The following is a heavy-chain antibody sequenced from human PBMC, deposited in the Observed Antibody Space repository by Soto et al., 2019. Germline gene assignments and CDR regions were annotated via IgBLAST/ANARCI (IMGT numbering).Heavy chain of an antibody. D-gene: IGHD6-19*01. Sequence: QVQLVQSGAEVKKPGSSVKVSCKASGGTFSSYAISWVRQAPGQGLEWMGGIIPIFGTAIYAQKFQGRVTITADESTSTAYMELSSLRSEDTAVYYCAREMVAVAGTGGAFDIWGQGTMVTVSS. J-gene: IGHJ3*02. V-gene: IGHV1-69*01. CDR1: GGTFSSYA. CDR2: IIPIFGTA. CDR3: AREMVAVAGTGGAFDI.